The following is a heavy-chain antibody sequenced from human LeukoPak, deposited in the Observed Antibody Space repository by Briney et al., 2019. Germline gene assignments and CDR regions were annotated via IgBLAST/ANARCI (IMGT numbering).Heavy chain of an antibody. CDR2: INPNTDDI. Sequence: ASVKVSCKASGYTFTAYYVHWVRQAPGQGLEWMGWINPNTDDINYVQKFKGRVTMTRDTSISTAYMELTRLRSDDTAVYYCAREGSSTWSPFDYWGQGTLVTVSS. CDR3: AREGSSTWSPFDY. D-gene: IGHD6-13*01. J-gene: IGHJ4*02. V-gene: IGHV1-2*02. CDR1: GYTFTAYY.